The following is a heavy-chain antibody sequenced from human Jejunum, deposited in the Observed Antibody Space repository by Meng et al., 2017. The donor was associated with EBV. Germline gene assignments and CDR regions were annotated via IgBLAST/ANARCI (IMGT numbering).Heavy chain of an antibody. CDR2: IYHDGSS. J-gene: IGHJ4*02. CDR3: ARVRCSGGSCFYFDY. D-gene: IGHD2-15*01. V-gene: IGHV4-4*02. CDR1: GGSITSSDW. Sequence: QVQLQESGPGLVNPSGTLSFTCAVSGGSITSSDWWTWVRQPPGEGLEWIGEIYHDGSSNYSPSLKSRVTILLDKSENHFSLKLNSVTAADTAVYYCARVRCSGGSCFYFDYWGQGALVTVSS.